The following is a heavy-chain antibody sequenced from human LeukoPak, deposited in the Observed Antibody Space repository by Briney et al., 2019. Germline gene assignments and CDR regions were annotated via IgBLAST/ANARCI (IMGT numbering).Heavy chain of an antibody. CDR2: ISDSGGRT. D-gene: IGHD3-22*01. CDR1: GITLSNCG. V-gene: IGHV3-23*01. J-gene: IGHJ4*02. CDR3: AKRGVVIRVILVGFHKEAYYFDS. Sequence: GGSLRLSCAVSGITLSNCGMSWVRQAPGKGLEWVAGISDSGGRTNYADSVKGRFTISRDNPKNTIYLQMNSLRAEDTAVYFCAKRGVVIRVILVGFHKEAYYFDSWGQGALVTVSS.